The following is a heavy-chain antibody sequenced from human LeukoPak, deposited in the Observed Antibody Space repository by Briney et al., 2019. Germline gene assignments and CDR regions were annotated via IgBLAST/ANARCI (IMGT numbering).Heavy chain of an antibody. CDR3: ATSGMVRGMDV. CDR1: VSTLSRSY. J-gene: IGHJ6*02. D-gene: IGHD3-10*01. V-gene: IGHV1-2*02. CDR2: INPNSGGT. Sequence: ASVKVSYKPSVSTLSRSYMHWVRHALSHGVEWMGWINPNSGGTSYAQKFQGRVTMTRDTSISTAYMELSRLRSDDSAVYYCATSGMVRGMDVWGQGTTVTVSS.